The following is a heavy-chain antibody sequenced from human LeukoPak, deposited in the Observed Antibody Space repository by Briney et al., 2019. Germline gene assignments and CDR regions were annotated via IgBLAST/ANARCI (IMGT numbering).Heavy chain of an antibody. V-gene: IGHV4-34*01. Sequence: PSETLSLTCAVYGGSYSGYYWSWIRQPPGKGLEWIGEINHSGSTNYNPSLKSRVTISVDTSKNQFSLKLSSVTAADTAVYYCARRVSSSWYRNYYFDYWGQGTLVTVSS. CDR2: INHSGST. CDR3: ARRVSSSWYRNYYFDY. D-gene: IGHD6-13*01. CDR1: GGSYSGYY. J-gene: IGHJ4*02.